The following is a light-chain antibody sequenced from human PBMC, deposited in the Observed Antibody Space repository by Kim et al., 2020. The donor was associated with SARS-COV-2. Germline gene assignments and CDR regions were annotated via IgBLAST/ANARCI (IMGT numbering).Light chain of an antibody. J-gene: IGKJ2*01. Sequence: DVQMTQSPSSLSASVGDRVTITCRASQVISSHLNWYQHKPGEAPKLLIYAASRLQSGVPSRFSGSESGADFTLTISSLQPDDFAAYFWQQGYSDPYTFGQGTKME. CDR3: QQGYSDPYT. CDR2: AAS. V-gene: IGKV1-39*01. CDR1: QVISSH.